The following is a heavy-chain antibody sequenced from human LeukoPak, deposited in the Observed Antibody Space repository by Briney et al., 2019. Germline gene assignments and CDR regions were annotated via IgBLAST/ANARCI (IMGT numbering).Heavy chain of an antibody. D-gene: IGHD5-24*01. Sequence: GASVKVSCKASGYTFTSYYMHWVRQAPGQGLEWMGIINPSGGSTSYAQKFQGRVTMTRDTSTSTVYMELSSLRSEDTAVYYCARPTVEMATTDALDIWGQGTMVTVSS. CDR1: GYTFTSYY. V-gene: IGHV1-46*01. J-gene: IGHJ3*02. CDR2: INPSGGST. CDR3: ARPTVEMATTDALDI.